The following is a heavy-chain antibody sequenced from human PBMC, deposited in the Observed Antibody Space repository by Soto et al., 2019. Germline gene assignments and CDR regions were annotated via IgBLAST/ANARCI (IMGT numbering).Heavy chain of an antibody. CDR3: ARAPYYYDSRGSWAY. J-gene: IGHJ4*02. V-gene: IGHV3-21*01. D-gene: IGHD3-22*01. CDR2: ISSSSSYI. Sequence: EVQLVESGGGLVKPGGSLRLSCAASGFTFSSYSMNWVRQAPGKGLEWVSSISSSSSYIYYADSVKGRFTISRDNAKNSLYLQMNSLRAEDTAVYYCARAPYYYDSRGSWAYWGQGTLVTLSS. CDR1: GFTFSSYS.